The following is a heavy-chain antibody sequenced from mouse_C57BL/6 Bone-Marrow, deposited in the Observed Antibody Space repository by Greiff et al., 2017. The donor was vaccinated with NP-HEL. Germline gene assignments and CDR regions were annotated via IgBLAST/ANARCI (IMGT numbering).Heavy chain of an antibody. CDR2: IWSGGST. CDR3: ARNDYDWVDFDY. CDR1: GFSLTSSG. J-gene: IGHJ2*01. V-gene: IGHV2-2*01. Sequence: VKLVESGPGLVQPSQSLSITCTVSGFSLTSSGVHWVRQSPGKGLEWLGVIWSGGSTDYNAAFISRLSISKDNSKSQVFFKMNSLQADDTAIYYCARNDYDWVDFDYWGQGTTLTVSS. D-gene: IGHD2-4*01.